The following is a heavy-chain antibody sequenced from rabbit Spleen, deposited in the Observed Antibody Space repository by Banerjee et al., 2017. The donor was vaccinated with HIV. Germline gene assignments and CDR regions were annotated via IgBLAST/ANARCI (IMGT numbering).Heavy chain of an antibody. D-gene: IGHD1-1*01. V-gene: IGHV1S45*01. CDR1: GFSFSSYYY. CDR2: IYSGGSGST. CDR3: TRYTTGSGIYGL. J-gene: IGHJ4*01. Sequence: QEQLEESGGGLVKPEGSLTLTCKASGFSFSSYYYMCWLRQAPGKGLEWIACIYSGGSGSTYYASWAKGRFTISTTSSTTVTLQMTSLTGADTATYFCTRYTTGSGIYGLWGPGTLVTVS.